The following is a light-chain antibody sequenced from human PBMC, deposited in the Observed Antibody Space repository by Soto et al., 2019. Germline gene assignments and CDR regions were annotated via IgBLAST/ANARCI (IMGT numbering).Light chain of an antibody. CDR3: QSYDSSLGRWV. Sequence: QSVLTQPLSLSGAPGQRVTISCTGSSSNIGAGYDIHWYQQLPGTAPKLLIYVYNNRASGVPDRFSGSKSGTSASLAITGLQAEDEADYYRQSYDSSLGRWVFGGGTKLTVL. J-gene: IGLJ3*02. V-gene: IGLV1-40*01. CDR2: VYN. CDR1: SSNIGAGYD.